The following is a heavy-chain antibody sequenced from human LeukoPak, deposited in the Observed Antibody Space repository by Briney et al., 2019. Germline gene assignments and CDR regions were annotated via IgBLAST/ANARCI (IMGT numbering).Heavy chain of an antibody. Sequence: ASVNVSCKVSGYTLTELSMHWVRQAPGKGLEWMGGFDPEDGETIYAQKFQGRVTMTEDTSTDTAYMELSSLRSEDTAVYYCATGYGDYVPFDYWGQGTLVTVSS. CDR2: FDPEDGET. CDR1: GYTLTELS. CDR3: ATGYGDYVPFDY. V-gene: IGHV1-24*01. D-gene: IGHD4-17*01. J-gene: IGHJ4*02.